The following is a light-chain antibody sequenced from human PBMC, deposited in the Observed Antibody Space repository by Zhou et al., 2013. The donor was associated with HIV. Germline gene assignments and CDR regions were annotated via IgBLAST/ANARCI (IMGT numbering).Light chain of an antibody. CDR1: QSVDTY. J-gene: IGKJ1*01. V-gene: IGKV3-15*01. CDR2: DAS. CDR3: QQYNNWPT. Sequence: EVLMTQSPVTLSVSPGGRATLSCRASQSVDTYLAWYQQRPGQPPRLLIYDASTRATGVPVRFSGSGSGTEFTLTISGLQSEDFAVYYCQQYNNWPTFGQGTKVEIK.